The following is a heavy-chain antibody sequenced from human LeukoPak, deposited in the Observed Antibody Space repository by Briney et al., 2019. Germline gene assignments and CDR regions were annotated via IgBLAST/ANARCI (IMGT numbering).Heavy chain of an antibody. Sequence: GGSLRLSCAASGFTFSSYGMSWVRQAPGKGLEWVSAITGSGGSTYYADSVKGRFTISRDNSKNTLYLQMNSLRAEDTAVYYCAGGDTAMVTVLGYWGQGTLVTVSS. D-gene: IGHD5-18*01. CDR3: AGGDTAMVTVLGY. CDR1: GFTFSSYG. J-gene: IGHJ4*02. V-gene: IGHV3-23*01. CDR2: ITGSGGST.